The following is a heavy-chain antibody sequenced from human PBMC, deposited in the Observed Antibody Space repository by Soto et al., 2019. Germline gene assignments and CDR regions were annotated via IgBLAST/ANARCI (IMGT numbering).Heavy chain of an antibody. CDR2: IYYSGST. D-gene: IGHD3-10*01. CDR3: ARDKYYYGWGKDGMDV. Sequence: KLSEALSLTGPVSADAISSVGDFWTWLRQHPGNGREWIGYIYYSGSTYYKPSLKRRVTITVDSSNNQSSLKLRAVTAAYTAVDYCARDKYYYGWGKDGMDVCGRESTVTVSS. V-gene: IGHV4-31*03. J-gene: IGHJ6*02. CDR1: ADAISSVGDF.